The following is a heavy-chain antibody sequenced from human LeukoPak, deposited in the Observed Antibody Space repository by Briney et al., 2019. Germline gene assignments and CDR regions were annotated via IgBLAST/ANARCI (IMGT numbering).Heavy chain of an antibody. D-gene: IGHD1-26*01. V-gene: IGHV1-2*02. CDR2: INPNSGGT. CDR1: GYTFTGYY. J-gene: IGHJ3*02. Sequence: APVKVSCKASGYTFTGYYMHWVRQAPGQGLEWMGWINPNSGGTNYAQKFQGRVTMTRDTSISTAYMELSRLRSDDTAVYYCAREIYRGATADAFDIWGQGTMVTVSS. CDR3: AREIYRGATADAFDI.